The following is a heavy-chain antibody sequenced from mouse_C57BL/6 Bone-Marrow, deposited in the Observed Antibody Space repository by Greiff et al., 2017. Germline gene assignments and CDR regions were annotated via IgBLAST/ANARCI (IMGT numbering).Heavy chain of an antibody. V-gene: IGHV1-4*01. Sequence: QVQLKESGAELARPGASVKMSCKASGYTFTTYTMQWVKQRPGQGLEWIGYFNPSSGYTKYNQKFKDKATLTADKSSSTAYLKLSSLTSEDSAVYYCARRDYFCSVFAYWGQGTLVTVSA. CDR1: GYTFTTYT. D-gene: IGHD1-1*01. CDR3: ARRDYFCSVFAY. CDR2: FNPSSGYT. J-gene: IGHJ3*01.